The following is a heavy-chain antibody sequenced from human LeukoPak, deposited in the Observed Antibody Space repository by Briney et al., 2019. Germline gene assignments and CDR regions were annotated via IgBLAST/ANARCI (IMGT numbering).Heavy chain of an antibody. Sequence: SGPTLVNPTQTLTLTCTFSGFSLSTSGVGVGWIRQPPGKALEWLALIHWDDDKRYSPSLKNRLTITKDTSKNQVVLTMTNMDPVDTAAYYCAHRWYSSGWYGVEGGVDPYFDYWGQGTLVTVSS. CDR1: GFSLSTSGVG. V-gene: IGHV2-5*02. J-gene: IGHJ4*02. D-gene: IGHD6-19*01. CDR3: AHRWYSSGWYGVEGGVDPYFDY. CDR2: IHWDDDK.